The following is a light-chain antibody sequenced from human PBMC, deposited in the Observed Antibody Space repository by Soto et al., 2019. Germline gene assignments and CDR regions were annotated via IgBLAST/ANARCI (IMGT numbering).Light chain of an antibody. Sequence: QSVLTQPASVSGSPGQSITISCTGTSSDVGSYNLVSWYQQNSGKAPKLMIYEVSKRPSGVSNRFSGSKSGNTASLTISGLQAEDEADYYCCSYAGSSTYVFGTGTKVTVL. CDR3: CSYAGSSTYV. J-gene: IGLJ1*01. CDR1: SSDVGSYNL. CDR2: EVS. V-gene: IGLV2-23*02.